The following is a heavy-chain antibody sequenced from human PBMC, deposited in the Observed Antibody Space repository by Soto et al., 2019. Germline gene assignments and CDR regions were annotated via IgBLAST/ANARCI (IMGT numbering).Heavy chain of an antibody. CDR3: AKGAVAGTPTSYYYYGMDV. D-gene: IGHD6-19*01. J-gene: IGHJ6*02. Sequence: QVXLLXSXXXVXXXGSSVRVSCEASGGTFRTYXISWVRQAPGXGLEWMGXIIPIFGTVNYAQKFQGRVTITADESTTTVYMDLRSLRSEDTAVYYCAKGAVAGTPTSYYYYGMDVWGQGTTVTVSS. CDR1: GGTFRTYX. V-gene: IGHV1-69*12. CDR2: IIPIFGTV.